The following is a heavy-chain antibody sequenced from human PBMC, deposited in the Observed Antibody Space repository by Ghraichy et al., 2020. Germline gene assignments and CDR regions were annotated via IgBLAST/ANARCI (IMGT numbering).Heavy chain of an antibody. CDR2: INPNNDAT. CDR3: ARQEDGNYFGY. J-gene: IGHJ4*02. Sequence: ASVKVSCKASGYTFTGYYMHWVRQAPGQGLEWMGWINPNNDATKYAQKFQGRVTMTRDTSISTAYMELSRLRSDDTAVYYWARQEDGNYFGYWGQGTLVTVSS. CDR1: GYTFTGYY. V-gene: IGHV1-2*02.